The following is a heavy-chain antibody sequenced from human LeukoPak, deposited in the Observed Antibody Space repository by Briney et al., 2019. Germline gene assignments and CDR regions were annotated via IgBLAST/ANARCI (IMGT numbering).Heavy chain of an antibody. V-gene: IGHV3-74*03. CDR3: ASRISAGYYYDSSGYST. D-gene: IGHD3-22*01. CDR1: GFTFSNYW. J-gene: IGHJ4*02. CDR2: ISSDGSTT. Sequence: PGGSLRLSCAASGFTFSNYWMYWVRQAPGKGLVWVSRISSDGSTTTYADSVKGRFTISRDNAKNTLYLQMNSLRAEDTAVYYCASRISAGYYYDSSGYSTWGQGTLVTVSS.